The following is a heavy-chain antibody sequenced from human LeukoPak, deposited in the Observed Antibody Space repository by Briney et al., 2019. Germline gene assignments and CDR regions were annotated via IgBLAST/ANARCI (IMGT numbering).Heavy chain of an antibody. J-gene: IGHJ5*02. V-gene: IGHV4-30-4*08. CDR1: GGSISSGDYY. D-gene: IGHD3-3*01. CDR3: ARTKFLEWLQFNWFDP. CDR2: IYYSGST. Sequence: SETLSLTCTVSGGSISSGDYYWSWIRQPPGKGLEWIGYIYYSGSTYYNPSLKSRVTISVDTSKNQFSLKLSSVTAADTAVYYRARTKFLEWLQFNWFDPWGQGTLVTVSS.